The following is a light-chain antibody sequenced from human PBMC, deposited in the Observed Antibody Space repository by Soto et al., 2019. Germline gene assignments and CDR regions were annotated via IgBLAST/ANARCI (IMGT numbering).Light chain of an antibody. CDR2: EVS. J-gene: IGLJ1*01. Sequence: QSVLTQPASVSGSPGQSITISCTGTSSDVGGYNYVSWYQQHPGKAPKLMIYEVSNRPSGVSNRFSGSKSGNTASLTISGLQVEDEADYYCSSYTSSSTLFGTGTKV. V-gene: IGLV2-14*01. CDR3: SSYTSSSTL. CDR1: SSDVGGYNY.